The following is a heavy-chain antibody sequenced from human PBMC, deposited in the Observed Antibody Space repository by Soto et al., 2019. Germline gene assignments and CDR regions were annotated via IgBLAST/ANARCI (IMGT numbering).Heavy chain of an antibody. D-gene: IGHD1-26*01. CDR1: GYTFTNYG. V-gene: IGHV1-18*01. J-gene: IGHJ4*02. CDR3: ARASGTGVGTTSY. CDR2: ISAYNGET. Sequence: QVQLVQSGPEVKKPGASAKVSCQTSGYTFTNYGISWMRQVPGQGLEWMGWISAYNGETNYAQRFQGSVTITTEISTNTAYMELGSLRSDDTAVYYCARASGTGVGTTSYWGQGTLVTVSS.